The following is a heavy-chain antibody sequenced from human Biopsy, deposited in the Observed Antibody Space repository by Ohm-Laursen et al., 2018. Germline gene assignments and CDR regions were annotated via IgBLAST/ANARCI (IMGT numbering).Heavy chain of an antibody. Sequence: ASGKVSCKASGYSFTKYYINWVRQAPGQGLGWMGIINLTGGTTSYAEKFQGRVTLTRDTSTGTVYLELNSLIYEDTALYYWARDETGSSVFGPYYNGMDVWGQGTTVTVSS. CDR1: GYSFTKYY. V-gene: IGHV1-46*01. D-gene: IGHD3-9*01. CDR2: INLTGGTT. J-gene: IGHJ6*02. CDR3: ARDETGSSVFGPYYNGMDV.